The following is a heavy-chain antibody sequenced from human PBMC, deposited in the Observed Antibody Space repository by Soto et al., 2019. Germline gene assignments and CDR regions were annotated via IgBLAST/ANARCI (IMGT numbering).Heavy chain of an antibody. CDR1: GIDLENYG. J-gene: IGHJ4*02. CDR2: ISSDGTTK. Sequence: QVQLVESGGGVVHPGRSLRLSCVASGIDLENYGIHWVRQAPGEGLAWVAVISSDGTTKSYIDSVRGRFTISRDNSRSTVFLQRNSLRREDTAMYYCVKDGGGVRYNYNIRGDSWGQGTQVTVSS. CDR3: VKDGGGVRYNYNIRGDS. D-gene: IGHD5-18*01. V-gene: IGHV3-30*18.